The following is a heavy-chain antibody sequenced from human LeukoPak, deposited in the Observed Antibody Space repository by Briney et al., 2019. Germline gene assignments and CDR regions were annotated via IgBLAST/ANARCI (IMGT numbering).Heavy chain of an antibody. V-gene: IGHV3-15*01. D-gene: IGHD1-26*01. CDR1: GFTFSSYA. Sequence: GGSLRLSCAASGFTFSSYAMSWVRQAPGKGLEWVGRIKSRTDGGTTDYAAPVKGRFTISRDDSKNTLYLQMNSLKTEDTAVYYCTTRGGSFSIFDYWGQGTLVTVSS. J-gene: IGHJ4*02. CDR3: TTRGGSFSIFDY. CDR2: IKSRTDGGTT.